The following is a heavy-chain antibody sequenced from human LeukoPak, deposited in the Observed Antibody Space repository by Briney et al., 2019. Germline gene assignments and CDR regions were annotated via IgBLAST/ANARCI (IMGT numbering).Heavy chain of an antibody. J-gene: IGHJ4*02. D-gene: IGHD3-3*01. Sequence: PSETLSLTCAVSGGSITSSNWWSWVRQPTGKGLEWIGEIYHSGSTNYNPSLKSRVTISVDKSKNQFSLKLSSVTAADTAVYYCARFRTNLNYDFWSGYYFDYWGQGTLVTVSS. CDR3: ARFRTNLNYDFWSGYYFDY. CDR1: GGSITSSNW. V-gene: IGHV4-4*02. CDR2: IYHSGST.